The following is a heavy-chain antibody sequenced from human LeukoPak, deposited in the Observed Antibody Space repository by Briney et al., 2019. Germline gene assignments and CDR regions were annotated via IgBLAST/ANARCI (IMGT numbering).Heavy chain of an antibody. CDR1: GGSFSGYY. V-gene: IGHV4-34*01. Sequence: SETLSLTCAVYGGSFSGYYWSWIRQPPGKGLEWIGEINHSGSTNHNPSLKSRVTISVDTSKNQFSLKLSSVTAADTAVYYCVQSLTNDAFHIWGQGTMVTVSS. CDR2: INHSGST. CDR3: VQSLTNDAFHI. J-gene: IGHJ3*02. D-gene: IGHD2-2*01.